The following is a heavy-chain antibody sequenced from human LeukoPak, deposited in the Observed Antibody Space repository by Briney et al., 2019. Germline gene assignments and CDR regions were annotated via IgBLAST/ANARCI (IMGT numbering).Heavy chain of an antibody. Sequence: GGSLRLSCAASGFTFSDYKMHWVRQAPGKGLEWVSYLTAIGYTIDYADSVEGRLTISRDNAKNSLYLQMNSLRAEDTAVYFCAREGSSDCHFDYWGQGTLVTVSS. CDR2: LTAIGYTI. D-gene: IGHD6-19*01. J-gene: IGHJ4*02. CDR1: GFTFSDYK. V-gene: IGHV3-48*03. CDR3: AREGSSDCHFDY.